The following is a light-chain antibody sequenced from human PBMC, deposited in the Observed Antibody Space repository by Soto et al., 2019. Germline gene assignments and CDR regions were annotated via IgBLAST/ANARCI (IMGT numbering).Light chain of an antibody. CDR1: QSVSSY. J-gene: IGKJ1*01. Sequence: EIVMTQSPATLFVSPGERATLSCRASQSVSSYLAWYRQKTGQAPRLLIYGASTRATGIPARFSGSGSGTEFTLTISSLQSEDFAVYYCQQYNNWPRTFGRGTKVEIK. V-gene: IGKV3-15*01. CDR2: GAS. CDR3: QQYNNWPRT.